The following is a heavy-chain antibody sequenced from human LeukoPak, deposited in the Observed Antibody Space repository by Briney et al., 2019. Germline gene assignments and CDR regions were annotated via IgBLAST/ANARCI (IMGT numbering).Heavy chain of an antibody. J-gene: IGHJ4*02. CDR3: ARHYHKVAGEFDY. Sequence: GESLKISCEGSGYSFTSYWISWVRQIPGKGLEWLGRIDPSDSYTNYSPSFQGHVTISADKSISTAYLQWSSLKASDTAMYYGARHYHKVAGEFDYWGQGTLVTVS. V-gene: IGHV5-10-1*01. CDR2: IDPSDSYT. CDR1: GYSFTSYW. D-gene: IGHD6-19*01.